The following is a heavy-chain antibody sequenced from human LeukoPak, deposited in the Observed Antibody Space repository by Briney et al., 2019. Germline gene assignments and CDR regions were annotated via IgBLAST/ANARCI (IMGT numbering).Heavy chain of an antibody. Sequence: SQTLPLTCTVSGGSVTSGNYYWNWIRQPAGKGLEWIGRIYTNGGASYNPSLKSRVTISIDASKSQFSLKLSSVTAADTAVYYCAREPPGYWGQGILVTVSS. CDR1: GGSVTSGNYY. CDR2: IYTNGGA. V-gene: IGHV4-61*02. J-gene: IGHJ4*02. CDR3: AREPPGY.